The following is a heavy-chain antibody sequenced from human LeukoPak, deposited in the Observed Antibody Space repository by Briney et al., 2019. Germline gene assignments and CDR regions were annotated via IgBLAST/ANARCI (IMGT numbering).Heavy chain of an antibody. CDR1: GYTFTTHD. CDR3: VRTPPNWGFDY. Sequence: ASVTVSCTASGYTFTTHDINWVRQATGQGLEWLGWMSPNSGDTGYAQKFQGRVTMTSDPSISTAYMELSSLRSEDTAIYYCVRTPPNWGFDYWGQGTLVTVSS. D-gene: IGHD7-27*01. CDR2: MSPNSGDT. V-gene: IGHV1-8*01. J-gene: IGHJ4*02.